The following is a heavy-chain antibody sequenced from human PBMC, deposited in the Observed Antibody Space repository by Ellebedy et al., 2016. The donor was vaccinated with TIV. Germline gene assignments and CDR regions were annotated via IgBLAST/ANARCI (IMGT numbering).Heavy chain of an antibody. J-gene: IGHJ5*02. CDR3: ARDVWGGGWA. CDR2: IKQDGSEK. Sequence: GESLKISCAASGFTFSSYWMSWVRQAPGKGLEWVANIKQDGSEKYYVDSVKGRFTISRDNAKNSVYLQLSSLGAEDTAVYYCARDVWGGGWAWGQGTPVTVSS. D-gene: IGHD6-19*01. CDR1: GFTFSSYW. V-gene: IGHV3-7*01.